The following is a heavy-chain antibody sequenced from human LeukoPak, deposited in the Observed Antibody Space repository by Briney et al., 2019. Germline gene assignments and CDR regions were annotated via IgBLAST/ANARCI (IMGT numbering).Heavy chain of an antibody. Sequence: SEALSLTCTVSGGSISSYYWNWIRQPPGKGLEWIGYIYYSGSTNYNPSLKSRVTISVDTSKNQFSLKLSSVTAADTAVYYCARSLYYYGSDSFDIWGQGTMVTVSS. V-gene: IGHV4-59*01. CDR1: GGSISSYY. D-gene: IGHD3-10*01. CDR2: IYYSGST. J-gene: IGHJ3*02. CDR3: ARSLYYYGSDSFDI.